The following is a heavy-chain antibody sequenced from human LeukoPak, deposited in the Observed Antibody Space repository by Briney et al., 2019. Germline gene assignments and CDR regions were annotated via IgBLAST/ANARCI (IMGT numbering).Heavy chain of an antibody. CDR2: IYTSGST. Sequence: SETLSLTCTVSGGSISSYYWSWIRQPPGKGLEWIGYIYTSGSTNYNPSLKSRVTISVDTSKNQFSLKLSSVTAADTAVYYCARSVGLATIFRVVTPNHNWFDPWGQGTLVTVSS. D-gene: IGHD3-3*01. V-gene: IGHV4-4*09. CDR1: GGSISSYY. J-gene: IGHJ5*02. CDR3: ARSVGLATIFRVVTPNHNWFDP.